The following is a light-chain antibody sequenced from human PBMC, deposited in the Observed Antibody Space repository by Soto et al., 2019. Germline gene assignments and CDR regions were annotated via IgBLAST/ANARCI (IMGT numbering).Light chain of an antibody. CDR2: GAS. CDR3: QQSYDHPLT. V-gene: IGKV1-39*01. CDR1: HSISSN. Sequence: DIQVTQSPSSLSESVGDRVTITCRASHSISSNVDWYQQKPGEVPKILIYGASTLESGVPSRFSGSGTGTDFTLTISNVQPEDFATYYCQQSYDHPLTFGQGTRLEI. J-gene: IGKJ5*01.